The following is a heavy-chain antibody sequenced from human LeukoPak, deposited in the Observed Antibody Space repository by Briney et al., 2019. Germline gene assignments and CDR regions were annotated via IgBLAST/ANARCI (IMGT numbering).Heavy chain of an antibody. Sequence: SETLSLTCTVSGGSISSSSYYWGWIRQPPRKGLEWIGSIYYSGSTYYNPSLKSRVTISVDTSKNQFSLKLSSVTAADTAVYYCAKGGWVTTVTSFFDFWGQGTLVTVSS. CDR2: IYYSGST. J-gene: IGHJ4*02. V-gene: IGHV4-39*01. D-gene: IGHD4-11*01. CDR3: AKGGWVTTVTSFFDF. CDR1: GGSISSSSYY.